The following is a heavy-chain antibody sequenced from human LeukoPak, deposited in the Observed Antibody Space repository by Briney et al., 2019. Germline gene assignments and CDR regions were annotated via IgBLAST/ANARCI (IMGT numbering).Heavy chain of an antibody. D-gene: IGHD6-19*01. V-gene: IGHV1-2*06. CDR1: GYTFTDYY. CDR3: ARAPAAVAGRTYYYYYYMDV. CDR2: INPNSGGT. Sequence: ASVKVSCKASGYTFTDYYMHWVRQAPGQGLEWMGRINPNSGGTNYAQKFQGRVTMTRDTSISTAYMELSRLRSDDTAVYYCARAPAAVAGRTYYYYYYMDVWGKGTTVTVSS. J-gene: IGHJ6*03.